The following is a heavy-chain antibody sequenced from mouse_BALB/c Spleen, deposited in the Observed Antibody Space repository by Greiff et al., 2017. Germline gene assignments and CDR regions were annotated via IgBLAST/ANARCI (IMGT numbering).Heavy chain of an antibody. CDR2: INPSTGYT. J-gene: IGHJ2*01. Sequence: VQLQQSGAELAKPGASVKMSCKASGYTFTSYWMHWVKQRPGQGLEWIGYINPSTGYTEYNQKFKDKATLTADKSSSTAYMQLSSLTSEDSAVYYCARNYGNPDYWGQGTTLTVSS. CDR3: ARNYGNPDY. CDR1: GYTFTSYW. V-gene: IGHV1-7*01. D-gene: IGHD2-1*01.